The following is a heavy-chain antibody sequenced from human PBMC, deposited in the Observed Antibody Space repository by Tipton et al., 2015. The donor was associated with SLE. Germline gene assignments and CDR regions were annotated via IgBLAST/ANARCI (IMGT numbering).Heavy chain of an antibody. D-gene: IGHD3-10*01. V-gene: IGHV4-34*01. CDR3: AREGSYSFYY. CDR1: GGSFSGYY. J-gene: IGHJ4*02. Sequence: TLSLTCAVYGGSFSGYYWSWIRQPPGKGLEWIGEINHSGGTNYNPSLKSRVTISVDTSKNQFSLKLSSVTAADTAVYYCAREGSYSFYYWGQGTLVTVSS. CDR2: INHSGGT.